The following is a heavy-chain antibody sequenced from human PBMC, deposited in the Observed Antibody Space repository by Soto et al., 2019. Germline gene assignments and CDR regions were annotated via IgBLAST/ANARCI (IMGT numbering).Heavy chain of an antibody. J-gene: IGHJ6*02. CDR3: ARTSMQSRGYSYGHGGMDV. CDR1: GYSFTSYW. Sequence: PGDSLKISCKGSGYSFTSYWISRVRQMPGKGLEWMGRIDPSDSYTNYSPSFQGHVTISADKSISTAYLQWSSLKASDTAMYYCARTSMQSRGYSYGHGGMDVWGQGTTVTVSS. CDR2: IDPSDSYT. D-gene: IGHD5-18*01. V-gene: IGHV5-10-1*01.